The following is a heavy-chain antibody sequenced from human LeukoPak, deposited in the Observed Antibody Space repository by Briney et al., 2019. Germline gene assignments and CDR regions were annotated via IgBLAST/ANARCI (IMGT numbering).Heavy chain of an antibody. Sequence: PGRSLRLSCAASGFTFSSYGMHWVRQAPGKGLEWVAVIWYDGSNKYYADSVKGRFTISRDNSKNTLYLQMNSLRAEDTAVYYCAKEDGDYARDYWGQGTLVTVSS. CDR3: AKEDGDYARDY. CDR1: GFTFSSYG. J-gene: IGHJ4*02. CDR2: IWYDGSNK. V-gene: IGHV3-33*06. D-gene: IGHD4-17*01.